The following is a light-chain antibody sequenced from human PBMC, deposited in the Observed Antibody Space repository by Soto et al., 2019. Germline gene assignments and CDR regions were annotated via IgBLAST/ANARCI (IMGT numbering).Light chain of an antibody. Sequence: DIQMTPSPSSLSASVGDRVTITCRASQSISSYLNWYQHKPGKAPKVLIYAASSLQSGVPSRFSGSGSGTVFTLTISSLQPEDFATYYCQQSYDIPTFGPGTKVDIK. CDR2: AAS. CDR1: QSISSY. V-gene: IGKV1-39*01. J-gene: IGKJ3*01. CDR3: QQSYDIPT.